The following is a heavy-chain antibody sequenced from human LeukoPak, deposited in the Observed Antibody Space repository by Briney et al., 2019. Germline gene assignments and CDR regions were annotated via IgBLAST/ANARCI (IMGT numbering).Heavy chain of an antibody. CDR2: ISSSSSYI. J-gene: IGHJ5*02. V-gene: IGHV3-21*01. CDR1: GFTFSSYS. D-gene: IGHD3-10*01. CDR3: ARDRSQEFDP. Sequence: GGSLRLSCAASGFTFSSYSMNWVRQAPGKGLEWVSSISSSSSYIYYADSVKGRFSISRDNSKNTLYLQMNRLRADDTAVYYCARDRSQEFDPWGQGTLVTVSS.